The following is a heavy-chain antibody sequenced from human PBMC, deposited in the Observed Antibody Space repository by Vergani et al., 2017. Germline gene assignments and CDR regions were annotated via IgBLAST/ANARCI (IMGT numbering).Heavy chain of an antibody. J-gene: IGHJ6*02. Sequence: QVQLVQSGAEVKKPGSSVKVSCKASGGTFSSYAISWVRQAPGQGLEWMGGFIPIFGTAHYAQKFQVIVTITADDSTSTAYMELSSLRPADTAVDYCASRDITIFGVIIISGDDYYGMDVWGQGTTVTVSS. CDR2: FIPIFGTA. CDR3: ASRDITIFGVIIISGDDYYGMDV. V-gene: IGHV1-69*12. CDR1: GGTFSSYA. D-gene: IGHD3-3*01.